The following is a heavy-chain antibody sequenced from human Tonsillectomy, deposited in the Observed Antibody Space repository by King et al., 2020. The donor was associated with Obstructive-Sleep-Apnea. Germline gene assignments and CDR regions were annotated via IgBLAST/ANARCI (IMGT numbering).Heavy chain of an antibody. CDR3: TSALGSRALRDNWFDL. D-gene: IGHD3-10*01. CDR1: GVIFSDYD. J-gene: IGHJ5*02. V-gene: IGHV3-21*01. CDR2: ITTISHYI. Sequence: VQLVESGGGLVKPGGSLRLSCAASGVIFSDYDMNWGRRARGKGLEWVSSITTISHYIYYADSVMGRFTISRDNANNLVYLPMSSLRAEDTAMYYCTSALGSRALRDNWFDLWGQGTLVTVSS.